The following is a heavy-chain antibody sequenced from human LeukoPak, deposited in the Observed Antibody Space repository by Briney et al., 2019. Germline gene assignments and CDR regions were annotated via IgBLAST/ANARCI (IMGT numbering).Heavy chain of an antibody. Sequence: GGSLRLSCAASGFTVSSNYMSWVRQAPGKGLEWVAVISYDGSNKYYADSVKGRFTISRDNSKNTLYLQMNSLRAEDTAVYYCAKRAHTSSIAVNYFDYWGQGTLVTVSS. J-gene: IGHJ4*02. CDR3: AKRAHTSSIAVNYFDY. CDR2: ISYDGSNK. CDR1: GFTVSSNY. D-gene: IGHD6-6*01. V-gene: IGHV3-30*18.